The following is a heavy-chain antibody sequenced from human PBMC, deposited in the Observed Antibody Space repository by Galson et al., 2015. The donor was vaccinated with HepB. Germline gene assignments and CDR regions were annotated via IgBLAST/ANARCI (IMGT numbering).Heavy chain of an antibody. V-gene: IGHV3-23*01. CDR3: AKERGTVTRPRRGYFDL. J-gene: IGHJ2*01. CDR2: ISGSGGST. D-gene: IGHD4-17*01. Sequence: SLRLSCAASGFTFSSYAMSWVRQAPGKGLEWVSAISGSGGSTYYADSVKGRFTISRDNSKNTLHLQMNSLRAEDTAVYYCAKERGTVTRPRRGYFDLWGRGTLVTVSS. CDR1: GFTFSSYA.